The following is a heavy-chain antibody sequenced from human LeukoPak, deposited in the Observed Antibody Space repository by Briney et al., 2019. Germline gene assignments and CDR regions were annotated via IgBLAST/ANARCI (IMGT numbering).Heavy chain of an antibody. J-gene: IGHJ3*02. V-gene: IGHV3-7*01. CDR1: GFTFSSYW. CDR2: IKQDGSEK. D-gene: IGHD3-22*01. Sequence: PGGSLRLSRAASGFTFSSYWMGWVRQAPGKGLEWVANIKQDGSEKYYVDSVKGRFTISRDNAKNSLYLQMNSLRAEDTAVYYYAFHLNYDSSGYPDAFDIWGQGTMVTVSS. CDR3: AFHLNYDSSGYPDAFDI.